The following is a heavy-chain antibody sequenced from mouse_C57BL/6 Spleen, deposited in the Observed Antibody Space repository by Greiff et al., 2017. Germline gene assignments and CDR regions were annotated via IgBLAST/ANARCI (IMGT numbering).Heavy chain of an antibody. CDR2: INPSNGGT. CDR1: GYAFTSSW. CDR3: ARSGGYYYLDY. Sequence: VQLQQPGPELVKPGASVKLSCKASGYAFTSSWMHWVKQRPGQGLEWIGNINPSNGGTNYNEKFKSKATLTVDKSSSTAYMQLSSLTSEDSAVYYCARSGGYYYLDYWGQGTTLTVSS. V-gene: IGHV1-53*01. J-gene: IGHJ2*01. D-gene: IGHD2-3*01.